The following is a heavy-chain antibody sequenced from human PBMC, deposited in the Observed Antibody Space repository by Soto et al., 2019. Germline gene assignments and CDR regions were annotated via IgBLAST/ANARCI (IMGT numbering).Heavy chain of an antibody. CDR3: ARAPVAFDGFVL. CDR1: GDSVPSNSAT. J-gene: IGHJ3*01. Sequence: QLQQSGPGLVKRSQTLSLTCGISGDSVPSNSATWNWIRQSPSRGLEWLARTYPRSNWYNESAVSVKSRIAISPDTPTNHLSLSLTSLPPEHTVVYFCARAPVAFDGFVLWGQVTVVNVSS. CDR2: TYPRSNWYN. V-gene: IGHV6-1*01. D-gene: IGHD2-15*01.